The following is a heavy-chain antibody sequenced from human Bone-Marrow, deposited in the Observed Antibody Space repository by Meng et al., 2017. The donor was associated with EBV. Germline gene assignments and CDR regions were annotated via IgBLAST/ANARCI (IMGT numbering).Heavy chain of an antibody. J-gene: IGHJ4*02. Sequence: QEQLAPSGAGVKKPVPAVKVSVKASGGTYSSYAISWGRQAPGQVLEWMGGIIPIFGTANYAQKFQGRVTITADESTSTAYMELSSLRSEDTAVYYCASTNLGYCSGGSCLGPFDYWGQGTLVTVSS. CDR2: IIPIFGTA. CDR1: GGTYSSYA. V-gene: IGHV1-69*01. CDR3: ASTNLGYCSGGSCLGPFDY. D-gene: IGHD2-15*01.